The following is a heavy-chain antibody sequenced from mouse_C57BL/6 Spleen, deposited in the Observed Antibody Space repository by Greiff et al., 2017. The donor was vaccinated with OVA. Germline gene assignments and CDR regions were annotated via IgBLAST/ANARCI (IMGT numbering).Heavy chain of an antibody. CDR3: ARMRYFDV. CDR1: GYTFTSYW. V-gene: IGHV1-61*01. Sequence: QLQQPGAELVRPGSSVKLSCKASGYTFTSYWMDWVKQRPGQGLEWIGNIYPSDSETHYNQKFKDKATLTVDKSSSTAYMQLSSLTSEDSAVYYCARMRYFDVWGTGTTVTVSS. CDR2: IYPSDSET. J-gene: IGHJ1*03.